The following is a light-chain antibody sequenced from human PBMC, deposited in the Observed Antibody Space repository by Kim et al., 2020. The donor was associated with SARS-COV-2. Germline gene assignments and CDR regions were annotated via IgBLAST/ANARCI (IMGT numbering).Light chain of an antibody. CDR1: QSVSNY. J-gene: IGKJ1*01. V-gene: IGKV3-11*01. CDR3: QERISGWT. Sequence: SFPPGELATPAGTASQSVSNYLAWYRHKPGQPPCLLIYSASSRATGIPARFSGSGSGTDFTLSTSSLETEYFAAYYCQERISGWTFGQGTKVDIK. CDR2: SAS.